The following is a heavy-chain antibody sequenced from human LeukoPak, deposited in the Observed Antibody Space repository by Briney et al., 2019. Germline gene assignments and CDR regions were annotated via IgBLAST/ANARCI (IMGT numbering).Heavy chain of an antibody. D-gene: IGHD3-22*01. V-gene: IGHV3-33*06. CDR2: IWYDGSNK. J-gene: IGHJ4*02. Sequence: PGGSLRLSCAASGFTFSSYAMHWVRQAPGKGLEWVAVIWYDGSNKYYADSVKGRSTISRDNSKNTLYLQMNRLRADDTAVYYCAKVTDSSGYFPSDYWGQGTLVTVSS. CDR3: AKVTDSSGYFPSDY. CDR1: GFTFSSYA.